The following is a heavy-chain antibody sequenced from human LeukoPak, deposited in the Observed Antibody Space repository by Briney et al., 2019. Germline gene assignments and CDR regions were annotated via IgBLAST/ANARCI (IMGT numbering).Heavy chain of an antibody. Sequence: GGSLRLSCAASGFTFSSYAMSWVRQAPGKGLEWVSAISGSGGSTYYADSVKGRLTISRDNSKNTLYLQMNSLRAEDTAVYYCAKAVPYYYDSSGYLLYWGQGTLVTASS. V-gene: IGHV3-23*01. CDR3: AKAVPYYYDSSGYLLY. J-gene: IGHJ4*02. CDR1: GFTFSSYA. CDR2: ISGSGGST. D-gene: IGHD3-22*01.